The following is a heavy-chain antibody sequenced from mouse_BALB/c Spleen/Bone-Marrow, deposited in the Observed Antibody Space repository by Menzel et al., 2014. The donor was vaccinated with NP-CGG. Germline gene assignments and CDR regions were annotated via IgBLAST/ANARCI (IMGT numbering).Heavy chain of an antibody. CDR3: VRHSYHDNSLDY. D-gene: IGHD2-12*01. Sequence: EVQVVESGGGLVQPKGSLKLSCAASGFTFNIYAMNWVRQAPGKGLEWVARIRSKSKNYATYYADSVKDRFTISRDDSQSMLHLQVNSLKTEDTAMYYCVRHSYHDNSLDYWGQGISVIVSS. CDR1: GFTFNIYA. CDR2: IRSKSKNYAT. V-gene: IGHV10-1*02. J-gene: IGHJ4*01.